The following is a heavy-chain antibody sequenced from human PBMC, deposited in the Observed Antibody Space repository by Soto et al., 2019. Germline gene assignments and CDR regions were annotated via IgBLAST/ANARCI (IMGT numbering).Heavy chain of an antibody. V-gene: IGHV3-74*01. CDR1: GFTFNSYW. CDR3: ASVPFYYYYMDV. CDR2: INSDGSST. Sequence: EVQLVESGGGLVQPGGSLRLSCAASGFTFNSYWMHWVRQAPRKGLVWVSRINSDGSSTSYADSVKGRFTISRDNAKNTLYLQMNSLRAEDTAVYYCASVPFYYYYMDVWGKGTTVTVSS. D-gene: IGHD2-2*01. J-gene: IGHJ6*03.